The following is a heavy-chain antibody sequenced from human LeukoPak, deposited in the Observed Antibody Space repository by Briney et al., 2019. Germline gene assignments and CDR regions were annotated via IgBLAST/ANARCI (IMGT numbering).Heavy chain of an antibody. CDR1: GYTFTGYY. V-gene: IGHV1-2*02. D-gene: IGHD5-18*01. CDR2: INPNSGDT. J-gene: IGHJ4*02. Sequence: ASVKVSCKTSGYTFTGYYMHWVRQAPGQGLEWMGWINPNSGDTNYAQKFQGRVTMTRDTSINTAYMELSRLRSDDTAVYYCARDRSPAPGRSYGRGHFDYWGQGTLVTVSS. CDR3: ARDRSPAPGRSYGRGHFDY.